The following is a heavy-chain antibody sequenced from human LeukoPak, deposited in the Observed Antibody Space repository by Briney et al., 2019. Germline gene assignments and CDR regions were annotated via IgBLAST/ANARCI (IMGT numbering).Heavy chain of an antibody. J-gene: IGHJ4*02. CDR3: ARGGMVATSFDY. CDR1: GGSISSGGYS. V-gene: IGHV4-30-2*01. Sequence: SQTLSLTCAVSGGSISSGGYSWSWIRQPPGKGLEWIGYIYHSGSTYYNPSLKSRVTISVDRSKNQFSLKLSSVTAADTAVYYCARGGMVATSFDYWGQGTLVTVSS. D-gene: IGHD5-12*01. CDR2: IYHSGST.